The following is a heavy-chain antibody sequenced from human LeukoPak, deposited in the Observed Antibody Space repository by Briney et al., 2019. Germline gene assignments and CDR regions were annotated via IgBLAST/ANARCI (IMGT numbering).Heavy chain of an antibody. CDR2: INPNSGGT. CDR1: GYTFTGYY. D-gene: IGHD2-2*01. Sequence: ASVKVSCKASGYTFTGYYMHWVRQAPGQGLEWMGWINPNSGGTNYAQKFQGWVTMTRGTSISTAYMELRRLRSDDTAVYYCARGYDCSSTSCYADFDYWGQGTLVTVSS. J-gene: IGHJ4*02. V-gene: IGHV1-2*04. CDR3: ARGYDCSSTSCYADFDY.